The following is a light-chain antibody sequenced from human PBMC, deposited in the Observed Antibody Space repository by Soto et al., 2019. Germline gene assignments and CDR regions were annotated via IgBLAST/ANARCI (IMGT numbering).Light chain of an antibody. J-gene: IGLJ2*01. CDR3: QAWASGTPVV. CDR1: TLGDKY. CDR2: EDN. V-gene: IGLV3-1*01. Sequence: SYELPQDPSVSVSPGQQASITCSGDTLGDKYVCWYQQKPGQSPVLVIHEDNKRPSGIPERFSGSNSGNTATLTISGTQAMDEAGYDCQAWASGTPVVFGGGTNRTVL.